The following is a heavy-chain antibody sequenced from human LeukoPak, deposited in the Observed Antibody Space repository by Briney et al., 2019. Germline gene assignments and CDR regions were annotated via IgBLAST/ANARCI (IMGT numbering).Heavy chain of an antibody. J-gene: IGHJ4*02. CDR2: ISYDGSNK. V-gene: IGHV3-30*18. CDR1: GFTFSSYG. D-gene: IGHD1-26*01. CDR3: AKGGRVGQYDY. Sequence: GGSLRLSCAASGFTFSSYGMHWVRQAPGKGLEWVAVISYDGSNKYYADSVKGRFTISRDNSKNTLYLQMNSLRAEDTAVYYCAKGGRVGQYDYWGQGTLVTVSS.